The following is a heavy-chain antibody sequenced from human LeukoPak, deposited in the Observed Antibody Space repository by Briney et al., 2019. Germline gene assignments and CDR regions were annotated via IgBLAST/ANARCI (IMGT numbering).Heavy chain of an antibody. Sequence: SETLSLTCTVSGGSISSYYWSWIRQPPGKGLEWIAYISDIGSINYNPSLKSRVTISLDTSKNQFSLKLSSVTAADTAVYYCASGPYDSSGYYSRPSYYFDYWGQGTLVTVSS. V-gene: IGHV4-59*12. J-gene: IGHJ4*02. CDR2: ISDIGSI. D-gene: IGHD3-22*01. CDR3: ASGPYDSSGYYSRPSYYFDY. CDR1: GGSISSYY.